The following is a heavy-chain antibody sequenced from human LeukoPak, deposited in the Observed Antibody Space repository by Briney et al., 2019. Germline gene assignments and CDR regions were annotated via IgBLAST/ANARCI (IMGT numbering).Heavy chain of an antibody. CDR3: VRAMGSRYSGFDLKVAGY. Sequence: TLRLSCAGPGFTFNNYDTHWVRQAPRKGLDSVAVILYDGSNTYHADSVKGRFTISRDNSKNTLYLQMNSLRAEDTAVYFCVRAMGSRYSGFDLKVAGYWGPGTLVTASS. CDR2: ILYDGSNT. J-gene: IGHJ4*02. D-gene: IGHD5-12*01. V-gene: IGHV3-30*01. CDR1: GFTFNNYD.